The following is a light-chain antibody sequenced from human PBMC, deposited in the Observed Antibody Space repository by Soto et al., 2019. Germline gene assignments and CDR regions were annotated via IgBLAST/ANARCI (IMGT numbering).Light chain of an antibody. Sequence: DIQMTQSPSTLSASVGDRVTVTCRASQSISSWLAWYQQKAGKAPKLLIYKASALESGVPSRFSGSGSGTDFTLTVSSLQPEDFATYYCQQFDDYPFTFGPGTKVDI. J-gene: IGKJ3*01. CDR3: QQFDDYPFT. CDR2: KAS. CDR1: QSISSW. V-gene: IGKV1-5*03.